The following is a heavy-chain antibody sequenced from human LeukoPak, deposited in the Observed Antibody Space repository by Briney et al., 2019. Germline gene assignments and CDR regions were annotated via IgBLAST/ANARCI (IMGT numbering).Heavy chain of an antibody. CDR3: ARERLARFPYFDY. V-gene: IGHV1-69*06. Sequence: VASVKVSCTTSGGTFSNSGISWVRQAPGQGPEWIGGIIPVFGTPNYAQKFQGRLTITADRSTTTAYMELSSLTSDDTAVYYCARERLARFPYFDYWGQGTLVAVSS. D-gene: IGHD3-3*01. CDR2: IIPVFGTP. CDR1: GGTFSNSG. J-gene: IGHJ4*02.